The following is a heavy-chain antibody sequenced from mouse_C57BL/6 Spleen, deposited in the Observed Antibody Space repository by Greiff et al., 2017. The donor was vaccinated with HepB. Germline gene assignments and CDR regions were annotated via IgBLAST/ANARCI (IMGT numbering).Heavy chain of an antibody. CDR3: AREYYFDD. CDR1: GYTFTDYY. J-gene: IGHJ2*01. Sequence: EVQLQQSGPELVKPGASVKISCKASGYTFTDYYMNWVKQSHGKSLEWIGDINPNNGGTSYNQKFKGKATLTVDKSSSTAYMGLRSLTSEDSAVYYCAREYYFDDWGQGTTLTVSS. V-gene: IGHV1-26*01. CDR2: INPNNGGT.